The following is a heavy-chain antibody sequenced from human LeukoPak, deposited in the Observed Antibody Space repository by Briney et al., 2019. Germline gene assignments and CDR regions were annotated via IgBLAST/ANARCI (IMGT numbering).Heavy chain of an antibody. CDR1: GFTFSSYA. CDR3: AREGSDIVVVVAASNENWFDP. Sequence: GGSLRLSCAASGFTFSSYAMSRVRQAPGKGLEWVSGISGNGSRTYYADSVKGRFTISRDNAKNSLYLQMNSLRAEDTAVYYCAREGSDIVVVVAASNENWFDPWGQGTLVTVSS. V-gene: IGHV3-23*01. J-gene: IGHJ5*02. D-gene: IGHD2-15*01. CDR2: ISGNGSRT.